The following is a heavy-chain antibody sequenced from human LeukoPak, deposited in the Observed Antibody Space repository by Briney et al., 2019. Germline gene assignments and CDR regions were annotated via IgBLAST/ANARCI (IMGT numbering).Heavy chain of an antibody. J-gene: IGHJ6*02. D-gene: IGHD6-13*01. CDR1: GFTFGSYG. CDR2: ISYDGSNK. CDR3: AKDRYSSSWYLFQQTPYYYGMDV. V-gene: IGHV3-30*18. Sequence: QAGGSLRLSCAASGFTFGSYGMHWVRQAPGKGLEWVAVISYDGSNKYYADSVKGRFTISRDNSKNTLYLQMNSLRAEDTAVYCCAKDRYSSSWYLFQQTPYYYGMDVWGQGTTVTVSS.